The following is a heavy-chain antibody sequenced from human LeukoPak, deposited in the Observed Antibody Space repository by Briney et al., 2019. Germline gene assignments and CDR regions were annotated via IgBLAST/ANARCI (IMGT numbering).Heavy chain of an antibody. J-gene: IGHJ5*02. V-gene: IGHV3-23*01. CDR3: AKDQGDYYGPRRRFDP. Sequence: GGSLRLSCAASGFTFTSYSMNWVRQAPGKGLEWVSTISGGGGSTYYADSVKGRFTISRDNSKNTLYLQMNSLRAEDTAVYYCAKDQGDYYGPRRRFDPWGQGTLVTVSS. D-gene: IGHD3-10*01. CDR1: GFTFTSYS. CDR2: ISGGGGST.